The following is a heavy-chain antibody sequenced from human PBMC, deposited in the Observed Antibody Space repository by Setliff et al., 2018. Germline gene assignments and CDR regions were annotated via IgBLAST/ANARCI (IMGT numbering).Heavy chain of an antibody. V-gene: IGHV4-4*09. D-gene: IGHD3-9*01. CDR2: TFTSGST. Sequence: SETLSLTCRVSGGSVSTFYWTWIRQPPGKGLEWIGYTFTSGSTQYNPSLKSRATISRDTSSNQFSLKLFSVTAADTAVYYCAHSTTFDLHHDYWGQGALVTVSS. J-gene: IGHJ4*02. CDR3: AHSTTFDLHHDY. CDR1: GGSVSTFY.